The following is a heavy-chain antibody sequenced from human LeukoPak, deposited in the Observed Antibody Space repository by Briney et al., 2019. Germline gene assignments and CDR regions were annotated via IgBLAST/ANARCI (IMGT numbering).Heavy chain of an antibody. Sequence: GRSLRLPCAASGFTCSDYWMHWVRQAPGKGLVWVSRIHRDGSSTTYADSVKGRFTISRDNAKNTLYLQMNSLRAEDTAMYYCARGTEGYTYGEFDSWGQGTLVTVSS. D-gene: IGHD5-18*01. J-gene: IGHJ5*01. CDR3: ARGTEGYTYGEFDS. CDR1: GFTCSDYW. CDR2: IHRDGSST. V-gene: IGHV3-74*01.